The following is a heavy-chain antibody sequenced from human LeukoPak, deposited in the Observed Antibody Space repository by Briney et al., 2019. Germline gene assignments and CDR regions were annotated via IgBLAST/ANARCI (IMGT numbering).Heavy chain of an antibody. Sequence: SETLSLTCAVYGGSFSGYYWSWIRQPPGKGLEWIGEINHSGSTNYNPSLKSRVTISVDTSKNQFSLKLSSVTAADTAVYYCARGRDSIAVAVSFDYWGQGTLVTVSS. J-gene: IGHJ4*02. CDR1: GGSFSGYY. D-gene: IGHD6-19*01. V-gene: IGHV4-34*01. CDR3: ARGRDSIAVAVSFDY. CDR2: INHSGST.